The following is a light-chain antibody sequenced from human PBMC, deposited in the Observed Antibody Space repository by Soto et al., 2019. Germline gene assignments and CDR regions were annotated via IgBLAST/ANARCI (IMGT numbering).Light chain of an antibody. CDR3: SSYTTTSPHVI. J-gene: IGLJ2*01. CDR1: SSDIGGYNH. Sequence: QSVLTQPASVSGSPGLSITISCTGASSDIGGYNHVSWYQQHPGKAPKLMIYNVSHRPSGVSNRFSGSKSGNTASLIISGLQAEDEADYYCSSYTTTSPHVIFGGGTKVTVL. V-gene: IGLV2-14*03. CDR2: NVS.